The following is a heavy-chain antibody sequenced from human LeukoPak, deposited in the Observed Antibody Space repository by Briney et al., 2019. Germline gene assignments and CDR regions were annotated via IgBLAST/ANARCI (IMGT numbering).Heavy chain of an antibody. Sequence: PSETLSLTCTVSGGSISSSSYFWGWIRQPPGKGLEWIGSIYYSGSTSYNPSLKSRVTISVDTSKNQFSLKLSSVTAADTAVYYCAREGRCSSTSCQRGLGYWGQGTLVTVSS. D-gene: IGHD2-2*01. CDR1: GGSISSSSYF. V-gene: IGHV4-39*07. CDR3: AREGRCSSTSCQRGLGY. J-gene: IGHJ4*02. CDR2: IYYSGST.